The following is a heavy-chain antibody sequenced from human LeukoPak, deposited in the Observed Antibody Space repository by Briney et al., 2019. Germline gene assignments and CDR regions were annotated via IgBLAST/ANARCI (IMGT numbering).Heavy chain of an antibody. J-gene: IGHJ6*03. Sequence: ASVKVSCKASGYTFTGYYMHWVRHAPGQGLEWMGRINPNSGGTNYAQKFQGRVTMTRDTSISTAYMELSRLRSDDTAVYYCARDLLWFGETSLYYMDVWGKGTTVTVSS. CDR2: INPNSGGT. CDR1: GYTFTGYY. D-gene: IGHD3-10*01. V-gene: IGHV1-2*06. CDR3: ARDLLWFGETSLYYMDV.